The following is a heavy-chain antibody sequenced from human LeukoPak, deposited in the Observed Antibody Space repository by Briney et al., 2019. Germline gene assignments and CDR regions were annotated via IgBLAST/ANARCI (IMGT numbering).Heavy chain of an antibody. CDR2: INPNSSAT. V-gene: IGHV1-2*07. Sequence: ASVKVSYKASGYAFTGYYLHWVRQAPGQGLEWMGWINPNSSATNYARKFQGRGTMTRDTSISAAYMELSSLRSDDTAVYYCARDLGYCSGGSCRIFDYWGQGTLVTVSS. D-gene: IGHD2-15*01. CDR3: ARDLGYCSGGSCRIFDY. CDR1: GYAFTGYY. J-gene: IGHJ4*02.